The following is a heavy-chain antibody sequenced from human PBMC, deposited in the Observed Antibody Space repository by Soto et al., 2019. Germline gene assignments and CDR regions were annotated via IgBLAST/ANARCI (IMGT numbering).Heavy chain of an antibody. CDR2: ISGYNAKT. Sequence: ASVKVSCKASGYTITSYGLSWVRQAPGRGLEWMGWISGYNAKTNYAQKFQGRVTMTTDTSTRTAYLELRSLRSDDTAVYYCAKSRLRFLECSPSDYWGQGTVVTVSS. D-gene: IGHD3-3*01. CDR3: AKSRLRFLECSPSDY. V-gene: IGHV1-18*01. J-gene: IGHJ4*02. CDR1: GYTITSYG.